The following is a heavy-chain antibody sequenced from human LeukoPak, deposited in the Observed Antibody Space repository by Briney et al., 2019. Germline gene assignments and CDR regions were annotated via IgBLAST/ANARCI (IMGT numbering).Heavy chain of an antibody. CDR2: ISSSGSTI. V-gene: IGHV3-11*01. Sequence: GGSLRLSCAASGFTFSDYYMSWIRQAPGKGLEWVSYISSSGSTIYYADSVKGRFTISRDNAKNSLYLQMNSLRAEDTAVYYCVRDLRAGQPVAAAGWWRGDYYYYGMDVWGQGTTVTVSS. CDR1: GFTFSDYY. CDR3: VRDLRAGQPVAAAGWWRGDYYYYGMDV. J-gene: IGHJ6*02. D-gene: IGHD6-13*01.